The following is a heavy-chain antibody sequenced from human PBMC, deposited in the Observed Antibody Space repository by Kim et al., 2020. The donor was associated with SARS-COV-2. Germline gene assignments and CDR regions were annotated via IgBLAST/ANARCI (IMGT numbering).Heavy chain of an antibody. J-gene: IGHJ6*02. CDR1: GFTFSSYG. Sequence: GGSLRLSCAASGFTFSSYGMHWVRQAPGKGLEWVAVIWYDGSNKYYADSVKGRFTISRDNSKNTLYLQMNSLRAEDTAVYYCARDPKLLWFGELYISGYYGMDVWGQGTTVTVSS. D-gene: IGHD3-10*01. CDR3: ARDPKLLWFGELYISGYYGMDV. V-gene: IGHV3-33*01. CDR2: IWYDGSNK.